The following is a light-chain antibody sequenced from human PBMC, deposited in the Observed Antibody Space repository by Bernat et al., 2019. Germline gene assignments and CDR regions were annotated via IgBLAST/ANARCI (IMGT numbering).Light chain of an antibody. CDR3: QQLDNFPLT. CDR2: GAS. Sequence: DIQLTQSPSFLSASVGDRVTITCRASQVIGTYLAWYHQKPGKAPHLLIYGASTLQSGVPSRFSGSGSGTQFTLPISSLQPEDSATYYCQQLDNFPLTFGQGTRLEIK. V-gene: IGKV1-9*01. J-gene: IGKJ5*01. CDR1: QVIGTY.